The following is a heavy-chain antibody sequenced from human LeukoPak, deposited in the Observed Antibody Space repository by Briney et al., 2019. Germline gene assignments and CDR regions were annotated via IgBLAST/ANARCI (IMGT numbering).Heavy chain of an antibody. V-gene: IGHV3-23*01. CDR1: GFTFSSYA. CDR3: ATRYYYDSSGYRDIDY. Sequence: PGGSLGLSCAASGFTFSSYAMSWVRQAPGKGLEWVSAISGSGGSTYYADSVKGRFTISRDNSKNTLYLQMNSLRAEDTAVYYCATRYYYDSSGYRDIDYWGQGTLVTVSS. D-gene: IGHD3-22*01. CDR2: ISGSGGST. J-gene: IGHJ4*02.